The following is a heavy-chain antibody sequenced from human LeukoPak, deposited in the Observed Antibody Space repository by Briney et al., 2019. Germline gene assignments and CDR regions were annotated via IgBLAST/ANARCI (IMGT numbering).Heavy chain of an antibody. CDR1: GFTFSSYG. CDR3: AKDFDFLISQPGVDY. V-gene: IGHV3-30*18. Sequence: PGGSLRLSCAASGFTFSSYGMHWVRQAPGKGLEWLAVISYDGSNKYYADSVKGRFTISRDNSKNTLYLQMNSLRAEDTAVYYCAKDFDFLISQPGVDYWGQGTLVTVSS. CDR2: ISYDGSNK. J-gene: IGHJ4*02. D-gene: IGHD3-9*01.